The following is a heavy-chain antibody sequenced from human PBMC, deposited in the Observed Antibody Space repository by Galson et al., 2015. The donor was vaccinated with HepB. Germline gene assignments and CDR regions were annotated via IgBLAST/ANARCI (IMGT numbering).Heavy chain of an antibody. D-gene: IGHD3-16*02. J-gene: IGHJ6*02. V-gene: IGHV3-21*01. CDR3: ARDQSVGGVIRDHGMDV. Sequence: SLRLSCAASAFNFGAYAMNWARQAPGKGLEWVSSISSSGSYIYYLDSVKGRFTISRDNARNSLYLQMNGLRAEDTAAYYCARDQSVGGVIRDHGMDVWGQGTTVTVSS. CDR2: ISSSGSYI. CDR1: AFNFGAYA.